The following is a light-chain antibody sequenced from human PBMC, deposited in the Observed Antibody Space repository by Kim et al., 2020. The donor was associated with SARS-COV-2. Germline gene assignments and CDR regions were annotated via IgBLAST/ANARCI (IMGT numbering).Light chain of an antibody. CDR2: EIS. Sequence: QSVTLSCTGTSAGDGGYYDASWYPQHPGQAPELMIYEISNRPSGVPDRFSGSKAGNTASLTVSGLQAEDEADYYCTSYAGSNIPYVFGTGTKVSVL. CDR3: TSYAGSNIPYV. V-gene: IGLV2-8*01. J-gene: IGLJ1*01. CDR1: SAGDGGYYD.